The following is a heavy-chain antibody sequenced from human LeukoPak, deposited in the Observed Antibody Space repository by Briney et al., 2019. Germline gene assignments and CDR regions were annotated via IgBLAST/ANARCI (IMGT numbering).Heavy chain of an antibody. CDR2: INIDERIT. Sequence: PGGSLRLSCVASGFSFSTQRMHWVRQAPGKGLVWVSYINIDERITNYADSVKGRSTIFRDNAKNTLYLQMNSLRAEDTAVYYCVRDLGGRSGHWGQGTLVTVSS. V-gene: IGHV3-74*01. D-gene: IGHD1-26*01. J-gene: IGHJ4*02. CDR3: VRDLGGRSGH. CDR1: GFSFSTQR.